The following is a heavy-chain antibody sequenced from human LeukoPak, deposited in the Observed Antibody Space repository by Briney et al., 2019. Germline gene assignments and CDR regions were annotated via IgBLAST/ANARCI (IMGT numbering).Heavy chain of an antibody. Sequence: PSETLSLTCTVSGGSISSSSYYWGWIRQPPGKGLEWIGSIYYSGSTYYNPSLKSRVTISVDTSKNQFSLKLSSVTAADTAVYYCARDSGGDSGNDPWGQETLVTVSS. CDR1: GGSISSSSYY. CDR2: IYYSGST. CDR3: ARDSGGDSGNDP. J-gene: IGHJ5*02. V-gene: IGHV4-39*07. D-gene: IGHD2-21*02.